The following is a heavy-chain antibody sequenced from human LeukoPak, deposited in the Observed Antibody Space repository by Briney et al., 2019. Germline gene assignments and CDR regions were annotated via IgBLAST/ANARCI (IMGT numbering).Heavy chain of an antibody. V-gene: IGHV4-31*03. CDR1: GGSISSGGYY. J-gene: IGHJ5*02. CDR2: IYYSGST. Sequence: SQTLSLTCTVSGGSISSGGYYWSWIRQHPGKGLEWIGYIYYSGSTYYNPSLKSRVTISVDTSKNQFSLKLSSVTAADTAVYYCARPPLEATYGDYEGSWFDPWGQGTLVTVSS. D-gene: IGHD4-17*01. CDR3: ARPPLEATYGDYEGSWFDP.